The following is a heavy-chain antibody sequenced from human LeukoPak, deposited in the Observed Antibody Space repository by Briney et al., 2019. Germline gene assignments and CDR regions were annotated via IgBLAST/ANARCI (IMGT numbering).Heavy chain of an antibody. Sequence: ASVTVSCKASGYTFTGYYMHWVRQAPGQGLEWMGWINPNSGGTNYAQNFQGRVTITRDTSISTAYMELSRLRSDDTAVYYCARSSPPPDYGMDVWGQGTTVTVSS. CDR3: ARSSPPPDYGMDV. J-gene: IGHJ6*02. CDR2: INPNSGGT. D-gene: IGHD2-15*01. V-gene: IGHV1-2*02. CDR1: GYTFTGYY.